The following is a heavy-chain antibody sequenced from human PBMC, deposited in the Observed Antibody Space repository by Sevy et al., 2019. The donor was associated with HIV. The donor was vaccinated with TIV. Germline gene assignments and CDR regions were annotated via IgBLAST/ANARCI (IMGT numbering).Heavy chain of an antibody. Sequence: GGSLRLSCTASGFTFGDYAMNWFRQAPGKGLEWVGFIRTKADGGTTEYAASVKCRFTISRDDSKSMANLQMDSLKTEDTAVYYCTRGGYTYVPFDYWGQGTLVTVSS. J-gene: IGHJ4*02. CDR2: IRTKADGGTT. CDR1: GFTFGDYA. D-gene: IGHD3-10*02. CDR3: TRGGYTYVPFDY. V-gene: IGHV3-49*03.